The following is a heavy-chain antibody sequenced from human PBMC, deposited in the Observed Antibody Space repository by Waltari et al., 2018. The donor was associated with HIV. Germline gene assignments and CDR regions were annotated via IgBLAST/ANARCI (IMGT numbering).Heavy chain of an antibody. D-gene: IGHD2-2*01. J-gene: IGHJ6*02. CDR2: INPKSGGT. CDR3: ARGGASTTPRDYNYYGLDV. V-gene: IGHV1-2*02. CDR1: GYPFTDTY. Sequence: QVELVQSGAEVTKPGASVKVSCKASGYPFTDTYIHCVRQAPGHGLEWMGWINPKSGGTKHAQKFQGRVTMTRDTSMSTVYMEVSRLTSDDTAVYYCARGGASTTPRDYNYYGLDVWGQGTTVTVSS.